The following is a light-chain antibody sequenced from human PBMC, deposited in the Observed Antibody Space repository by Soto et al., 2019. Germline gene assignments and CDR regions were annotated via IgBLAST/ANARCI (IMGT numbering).Light chain of an antibody. CDR2: DVS. V-gene: IGLV2-14*03. J-gene: IGLJ1*01. CDR1: SSDIGRYTY. Sequence: QSALTQPASVSGSPGQSITISCTGTSSDIGRYTYVSWYQQHPGKAPKLMIYDVSDRPSGVSNRFSGSKSGNTASLTISGLQTEDEADYYCSSYTSSSALGVFGTGTKLTVL. CDR3: SSYTSSSALGV.